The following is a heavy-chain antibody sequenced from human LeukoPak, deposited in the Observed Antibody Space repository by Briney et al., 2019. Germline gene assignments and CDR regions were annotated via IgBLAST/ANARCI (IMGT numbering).Heavy chain of an antibody. D-gene: IGHD6-13*01. Sequence: GGSLRLSCAASGFTVSSNYMSWVRQAPGKGLECVSVIFGEGTTHYADTVKGRFTISRDNSKNTLYLQMNSLRAEDTAVYFCASASYSNDVAGVDFWGQGTLVTVSS. V-gene: IGHV3-53*01. CDR1: GFTVSSNY. CDR2: IFGEGTT. J-gene: IGHJ4*02. CDR3: ASASYSNDVAGVDF.